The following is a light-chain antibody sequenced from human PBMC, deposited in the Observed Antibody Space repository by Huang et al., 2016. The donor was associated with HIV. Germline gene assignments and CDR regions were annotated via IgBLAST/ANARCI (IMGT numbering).Light chain of an antibody. Sequence: DIVMTQSPDSLAVSLGERATINCSSSQSILYSSNNKNYLAWHQQKPGQSPKLLIYWASTREAGGPDRFSGSGSETDFTLTISSLQAEDVAVYYCQQYYTTPGTFGPGTTVHIK. CDR1: QSILYSSNNKNY. J-gene: IGKJ3*01. CDR2: WAS. CDR3: QQYYTTPGT. V-gene: IGKV4-1*01.